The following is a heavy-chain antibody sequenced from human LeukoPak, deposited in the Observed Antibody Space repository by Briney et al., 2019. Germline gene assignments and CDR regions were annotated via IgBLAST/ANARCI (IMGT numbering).Heavy chain of an antibody. D-gene: IGHD2-2*01. CDR2: IYYSGST. Sequence: SETLSLTCTVSGGSITNSYYYWGWIRQPPGTGLEWIGSIYYSGSTYYNPSLKSRVTISVDTSKNQFSLKLSSVTAADTAVYYCARESDRYCSSTSCPNWYDPWGQGTLVTVSS. CDR3: ARESDRYCSSTSCPNWYDP. J-gene: IGHJ5*02. CDR1: GGSITNSYYY. V-gene: IGHV4-39*07.